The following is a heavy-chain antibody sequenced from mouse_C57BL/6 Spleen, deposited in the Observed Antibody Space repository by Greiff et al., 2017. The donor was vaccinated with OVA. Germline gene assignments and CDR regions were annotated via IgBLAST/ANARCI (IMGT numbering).Heavy chain of an antibody. CDR3: ASSGDDGYLDD. D-gene: IGHD2-13*01. J-gene: IGHJ2*01. CDR1: GYAFTNYL. Sequence: QVQLQQSGAELVRPGTSVKVSCKASGYAFTNYLIEWVKQRPGQGLEWIGVINPGSGGTNYNEKFKGKATLTADKSSSTAYMQLSSLTSEDSAVYFCASSGDDGYLDDWGQGTTLTVSS. CDR2: INPGSGGT. V-gene: IGHV1-54*01.